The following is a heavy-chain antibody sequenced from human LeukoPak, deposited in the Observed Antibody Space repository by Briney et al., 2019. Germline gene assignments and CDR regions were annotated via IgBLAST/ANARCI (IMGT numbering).Heavy chain of an antibody. J-gene: IGHJ4*02. CDR3: ARAGVWAYSSSSGFDY. D-gene: IGHD6-6*01. CDR2: ISSSGSTI. Sequence: GGSLRLSCAASGFIFSSYDMNWVRQAPGKGLEWVSYISSSGSTIYYADSVKGRFTISRDNAKNSLYLQMNSLRAEDTAVYYCARAGVWAYSSSSGFDYWGQGTLVTVSS. V-gene: IGHV3-48*03. CDR1: GFIFSSYD.